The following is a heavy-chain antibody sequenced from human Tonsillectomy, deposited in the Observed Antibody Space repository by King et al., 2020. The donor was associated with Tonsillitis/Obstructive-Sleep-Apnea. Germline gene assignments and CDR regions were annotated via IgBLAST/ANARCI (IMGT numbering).Heavy chain of an antibody. CDR3: ARQLELRIEYGMDV. CDR2: ISYDGSNK. D-gene: IGHD1-7*01. J-gene: IGHJ6*02. Sequence: VQLVESGGGVVQPGRSLRLSCAASGFIFSSYPMHWVRQAPGKGLEWVAVISYDGSNKYYADSVKGRFTISRDNSKNTLYLQMNSLRAEDTAVYYCARQLELRIEYGMDVWGQGTTVTVSS. CDR1: GFIFSSYP. V-gene: IGHV3-30*04.